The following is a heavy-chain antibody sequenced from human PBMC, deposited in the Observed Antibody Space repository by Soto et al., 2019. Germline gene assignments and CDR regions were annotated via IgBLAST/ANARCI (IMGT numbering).Heavy chain of an antibody. V-gene: IGHV4-4*02. CDR1: GGSISSSNL. CDR3: ARAQHDFWSGYYTLYYYGMDV. J-gene: IGHJ6*02. Sequence: SETLSLTCAVSGGSISSSNLWSWVRQPPGKGLKWIGEIYHSGSTNYNPSLKSRVTISVDKSKNQFSLKLSSVTAADTAVYYCARAQHDFWSGYYTLYYYGMDVWGQGTTVTVSS. D-gene: IGHD3-3*01. CDR2: IYHSGST.